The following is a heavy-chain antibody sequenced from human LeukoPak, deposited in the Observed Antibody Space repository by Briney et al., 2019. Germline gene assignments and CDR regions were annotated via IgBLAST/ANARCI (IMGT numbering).Heavy chain of an antibody. CDR2: IYSGGSR. V-gene: IGHV3-53*01. CDR1: GATVSSNY. CDR3: ANAPDYLGGGY. J-gene: IGHJ4*02. Sequence: PGGSLRLSCAVSGATVSSNYMGWVRQAPGKGLEWVSVIYSGGSRYYADSVKGRFTISRDNSKNTLYLQMNSLRAEDTAVYYCANAPDYLGGGYWGQGTLVTVSS. D-gene: IGHD4/OR15-4a*01.